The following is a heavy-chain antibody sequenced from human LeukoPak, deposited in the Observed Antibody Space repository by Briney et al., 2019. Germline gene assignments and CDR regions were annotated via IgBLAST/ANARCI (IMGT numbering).Heavy chain of an antibody. D-gene: IGHD5-18*01. CDR3: ARARYQDTKVGYSDY. V-gene: IGHV1-2*02. J-gene: IGHJ4*02. CDR2: ISPNSGGT. Sequence: ASVKVSCKASGYTFTGYYVHWVRQAPGQGLEWMGWISPNSGGTKYAQKFQGRVTMTRDTSISTAYVELGSLRSDDAAVYYCARARYQDTKVGYSDYWGQGSLVTVSS. CDR1: GYTFTGYY.